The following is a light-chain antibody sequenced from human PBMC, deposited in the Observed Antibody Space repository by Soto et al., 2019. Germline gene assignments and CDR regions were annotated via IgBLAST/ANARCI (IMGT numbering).Light chain of an antibody. Sequence: DIQMTQSPSSLSASVGDRVTLTCRASETISSDLNWYQQRPGKAPNLLISGASSLQTGVPSRFSGSGYGTDFTLTISSLQPEDFATYHCQQSYTTPWKSGQGTKVDI. CDR1: ETISSD. CDR2: GAS. J-gene: IGKJ1*01. V-gene: IGKV1-39*01. CDR3: QQSYTTPWK.